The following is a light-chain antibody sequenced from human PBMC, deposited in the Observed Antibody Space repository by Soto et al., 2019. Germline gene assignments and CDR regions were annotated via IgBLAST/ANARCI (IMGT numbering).Light chain of an antibody. CDR1: QSISSY. V-gene: IGKV1-39*01. CDR2: AAS. CDR3: QQSYSTPFT. Sequence: DIQMTQSPSSLSASVGDRVTITCRASQSISSYLNWYQQKPGKAPKLLIYAASSLQSGIPSRFSCNGSVTDFTRTISTLNPDDFATYYCQQSYSTPFTFGTGTKVYIK. J-gene: IGKJ3*01.